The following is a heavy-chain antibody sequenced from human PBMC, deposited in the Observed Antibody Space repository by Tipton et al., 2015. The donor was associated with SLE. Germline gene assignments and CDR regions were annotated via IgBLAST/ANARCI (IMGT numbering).Heavy chain of an antibody. CDR3: ARDWASVGYHYFMDV. Sequence: TLSLTCTVSGGSISSYYWSWIRQPPGKGLEWIGYIYYSGSTNYNPSLKSRVTISVDTSKNQFSLKVRSVTAADTAIYYCARDWASVGYHYFMDVWGKGTTVTVSS. CDR2: IYYSGST. J-gene: IGHJ6*03. CDR1: GGSISSYY. V-gene: IGHV4-59*01. D-gene: IGHD3-16*01.